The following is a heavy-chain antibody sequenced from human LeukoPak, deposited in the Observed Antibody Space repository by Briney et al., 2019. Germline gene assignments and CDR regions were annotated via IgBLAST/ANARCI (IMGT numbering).Heavy chain of an antibody. V-gene: IGHV3-48*01. Sequence: PGGSLKLSCAASGFNLKTYSINWVRQAPGKGLEWISYITSDSAFMYYADSVKGRFTISRDNAKNSVYLQMHSLRVEDTAVYYCARAGVVAATPSDYWGQGTLVTVSS. CDR3: ARAGVVAATPSDY. CDR2: ITSDSAFM. CDR1: GFNLKTYS. D-gene: IGHD2-15*01. J-gene: IGHJ4*02.